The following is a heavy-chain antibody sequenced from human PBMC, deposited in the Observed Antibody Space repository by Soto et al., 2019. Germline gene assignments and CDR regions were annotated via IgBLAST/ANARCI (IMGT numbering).Heavy chain of an antibody. Sequence: SETLSLTCTVSGGSISSYYWSWIRQPPGKGLEWIGYIYYSGSTNYNPSLKSRVTISVDTSKNQFSLKPSSVTAADTAVYYCARLVDYGDYYYGMDVWGQGTTVTVSS. CDR2: IYYSGST. CDR3: ARLVDYGDYYYGMDV. D-gene: IGHD4-17*01. CDR1: GGSISSYY. V-gene: IGHV4-59*08. J-gene: IGHJ6*02.